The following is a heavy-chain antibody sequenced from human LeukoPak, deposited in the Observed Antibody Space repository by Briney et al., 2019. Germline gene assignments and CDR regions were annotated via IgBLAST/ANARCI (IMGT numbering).Heavy chain of an antibody. J-gene: IGHJ4*02. CDR3: ARVRVGATSFPFDY. D-gene: IGHD1-26*01. V-gene: IGHV3-48*04. Sequence: GGSLRLSCAASGFTFSSYSMDWVRQAPGKGLEWVSYISGTGSTIYYADSVKGRFTISRDNAKNSLYLQMNSLRAEDTAVYFCARVRVGATSFPFDYWGQGTLVTVSS. CDR1: GFTFSSYS. CDR2: ISGTGSTI.